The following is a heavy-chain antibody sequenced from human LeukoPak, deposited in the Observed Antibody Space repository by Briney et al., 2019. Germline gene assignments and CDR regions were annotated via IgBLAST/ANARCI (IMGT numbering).Heavy chain of an antibody. V-gene: IGHV1-46*01. D-gene: IGHD3-22*01. J-gene: IGHJ4*02. CDR3: ARGGLLWDSSGI. CDR2: INPNGGST. CDR1: GYTFASYY. Sequence: GASVKVSCKASGYTFASYYMHWVRQAPGQGLEWMGIINPNGGSTSYAQKFQGRVTMTRDTSTSTVYMELSSLRSEDTAVYYCARGGLLWDSSGIWGQGTLVTVSS.